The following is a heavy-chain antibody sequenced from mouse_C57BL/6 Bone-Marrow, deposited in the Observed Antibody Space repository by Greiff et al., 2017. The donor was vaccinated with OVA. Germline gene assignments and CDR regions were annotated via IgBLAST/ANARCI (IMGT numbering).Heavy chain of an antibody. CDR2: IDPEDGET. V-gene: IGHV14-2*01. D-gene: IGHD2-3*01. CDR3: ARGRLLAWFAY. CDR1: GFNIKDYY. J-gene: IGHJ3*01. Sequence: EVQLQQSGAELVKPGASVKLSCTASGFNIKDYYMHWVKQRTEQGLEWIGRIDPEDGETKYAPKFRGKATITADTSSNTAYLQLSSLTSEDTAVYYCARGRLLAWFAYWGQGTLVTVSA.